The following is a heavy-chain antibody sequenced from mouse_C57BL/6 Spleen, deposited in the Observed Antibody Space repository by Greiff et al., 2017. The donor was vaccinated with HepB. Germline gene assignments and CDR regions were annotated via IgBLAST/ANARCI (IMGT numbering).Heavy chain of an antibody. CDR3: ARETTV. J-gene: IGHJ1*03. CDR1: GYTFTSYW. Sequence: QVQLQQPGAELVRPGSSVKLSCKASGYTFTSYWMHWVKQRPIQGLEWIGNIDPSDSDTHYNQKFKDKATLTVDKSSSTAYMQLSSLTSEDSAVYYCARETTVWGTGTTVTVSS. V-gene: IGHV1-52*01. D-gene: IGHD1-1*01. CDR2: IDPSDSDT.